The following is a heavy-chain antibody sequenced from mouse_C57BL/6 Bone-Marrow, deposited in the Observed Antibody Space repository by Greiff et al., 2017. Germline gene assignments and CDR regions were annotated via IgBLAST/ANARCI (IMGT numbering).Heavy chain of an antibody. CDR1: GFTFSDYG. CDR2: ISNLAYSI. D-gene: IGHD4-1*01. CDR3: ARHWDGAMDY. V-gene: IGHV5-15*01. J-gene: IGHJ4*01. Sequence: EVQLVESGGGLVQPGGSLKLSCAASGFTFSDYGMAWVRQAPRKGLEWVAFISNLAYSIYYADTVTGRFTISRENAKNTQYLEMSSLRSEDTAMYYCARHWDGAMDYWGQGTSVTVSS.